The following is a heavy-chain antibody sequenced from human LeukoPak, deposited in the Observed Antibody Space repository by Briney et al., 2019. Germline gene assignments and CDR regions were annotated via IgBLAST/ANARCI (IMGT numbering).Heavy chain of an antibody. CDR3: ARGYSSGWNGRVAFDP. V-gene: IGHV4-59*02. CDR2: FYHSGGT. Sequence: SETLSLTCSVSGGSVSSYYWNWIRQPPGKGLEWIGFFYHSGGTHYNPSLKSRVTISLDTSKSQVSQNLNSVTAADTAVYYCARGYSSGWNGRVAFDPWGQGTLVTVSS. CDR1: GGSVSSYY. J-gene: IGHJ5*02. D-gene: IGHD6-19*01.